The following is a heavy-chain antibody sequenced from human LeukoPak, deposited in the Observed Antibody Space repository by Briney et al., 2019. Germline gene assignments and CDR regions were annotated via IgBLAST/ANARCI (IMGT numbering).Heavy chain of an antibody. CDR1: GGSISSGGYS. CDR2: IYYSGST. Sequence: SETLSLTCAVSGGSISSGGYSWSWIRQPPGKGLEWIGYIYYSGSTYYNPSLKSRVTISVDTSKNQFSLKLSSVTAADTAVYYCARGAPGAVAVLVYWGQGTLVTVSS. CDR3: ARGAPGAVAVLVY. V-gene: IGHV4-30-4*07. J-gene: IGHJ4*02. D-gene: IGHD6-19*01.